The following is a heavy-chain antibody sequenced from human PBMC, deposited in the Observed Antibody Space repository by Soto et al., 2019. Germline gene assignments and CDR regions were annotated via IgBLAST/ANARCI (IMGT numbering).Heavy chain of an antibody. D-gene: IGHD3-16*01. J-gene: IGHJ4*02. CDR1: GGSISSYY. CDR3: AREWGYCSDF. V-gene: IGHV4-59*01. Sequence: QVQLQESGPGLVKPSETLSLTCTVSGGSISSYYWSWIRQPPGKGLEWIGYIYYSGSTNYNPSLKSRVTISVDTSKNQFSLKLSSVTAADTAVYYCAREWGYCSDFWGQGTRVTVSS. CDR2: IYYSGST.